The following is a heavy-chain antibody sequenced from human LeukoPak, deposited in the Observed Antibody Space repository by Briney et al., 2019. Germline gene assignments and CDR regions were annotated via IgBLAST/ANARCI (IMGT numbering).Heavy chain of an antibody. D-gene: IGHD1-7*01. CDR1: GFTFSDYY. V-gene: IGHV3-11*04. CDR3: ARELDLYNWNYGGGYYFDY. CDR2: ISSSGSTI. Sequence: GGYLRLSCAASGFTFSDYYMSWIRQAPGKGLGWVSYISSSGSTIYYADSVKGRFTISRDNAKNSLYLQMNSLRAEDTAVYYCARELDLYNWNYGGGYYFDYWGQGTLVTVSS. J-gene: IGHJ4*02.